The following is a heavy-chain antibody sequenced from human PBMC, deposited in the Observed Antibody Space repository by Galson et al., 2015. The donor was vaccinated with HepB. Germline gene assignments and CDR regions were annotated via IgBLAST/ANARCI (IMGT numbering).Heavy chain of an antibody. J-gene: IGHJ5*01. CDR1: GFTFSTYG. CDR2: ISYDENNE. D-gene: IGHD2-2*01. V-gene: IGHV3-30*18. Sequence: LRLSCAASGFTFSTYGMHWVRQAPGKGLEWVAVISYDENNEYYSDSVKGRFTISRDNSKNTLYLQMNSLRAEDTAVYYCAKDGGLPYCSSTFCPKQYGIDSWGQGTLVTVSS. CDR3: AKDGGLPYCSSTFCPKQYGIDS.